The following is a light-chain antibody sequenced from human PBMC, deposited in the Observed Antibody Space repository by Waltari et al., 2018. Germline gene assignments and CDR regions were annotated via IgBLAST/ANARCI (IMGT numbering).Light chain of an antibody. CDR1: SSYVGGFNY. CDR2: EVT. V-gene: IGLV2-11*01. J-gene: IGLJ1*01. Sequence: QSALTQPRSVSGSPGQSVTVSCTATSSYVGGFNYGSWFQQHPREAPKLIIYEVTKRPPGVPGRFSGSNSGNTASLTISGLQAEDDSDYYCCSYAGFYTYVFGTGTKVTVL. CDR3: CSYAGFYTYV.